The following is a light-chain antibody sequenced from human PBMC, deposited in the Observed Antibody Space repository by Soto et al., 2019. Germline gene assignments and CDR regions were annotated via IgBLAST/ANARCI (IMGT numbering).Light chain of an antibody. J-gene: IGKJ4*01. CDR3: QQSYKNPHT. CDR1: QRIRTD. Sequence: IQMTQSPSSLSASVGERVTITCRASQRIRTDLNWYQQRPGKAPKVLIYVASTLQSGVPSRFSGSASVTDFNLTITSLQPEDFALYYCQQSYKNPHTFGGGTRVELK. V-gene: IGKV1-39*01. CDR2: VAS.